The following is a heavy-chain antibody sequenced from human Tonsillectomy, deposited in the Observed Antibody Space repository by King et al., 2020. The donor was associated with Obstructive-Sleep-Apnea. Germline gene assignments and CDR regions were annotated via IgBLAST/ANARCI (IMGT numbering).Heavy chain of an antibody. CDR3: ARREEGYCSAGSCTLEDAFDF. J-gene: IGHJ3*01. CDR2: IYPGDSDT. Sequence: QLVQSGAEVKKPGESLKISCQGSGYSFTGYWIGWVRQMPGKGLEYMGIIYPGDSDTRYSPSFQGQVTISADKSIRTAYLQWSSLKASDTAMYYCARREEGYCSAGSCTLEDAFDFWGQGTMVTVSS. CDR1: GYSFTGYW. D-gene: IGHD2-15*01. V-gene: IGHV5-51*01.